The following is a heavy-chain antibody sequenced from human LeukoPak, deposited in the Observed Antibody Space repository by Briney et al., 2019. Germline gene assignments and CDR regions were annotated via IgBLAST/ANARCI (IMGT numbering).Heavy chain of an antibody. D-gene: IGHD2-15*01. CDR1: GFSVSSDY. Sequence: GGSLRLSCTGSGFSVSSDYMSWVRQAPGKGLEWVSLIYSGGSTYYADSVKGRFTISRDNSKNTLYLQMNSLRPEDTAVYYCAKVRVGTAHFDYWGQGTLVTVSS. CDR3: AKVRVGTAHFDY. CDR2: IYSGGST. J-gene: IGHJ4*02. V-gene: IGHV3-53*05.